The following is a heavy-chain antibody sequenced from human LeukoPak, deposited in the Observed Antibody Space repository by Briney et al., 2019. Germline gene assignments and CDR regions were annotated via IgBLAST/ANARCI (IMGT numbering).Heavy chain of an antibody. Sequence: SVKVSCKASGGTFSSYAISWVRQAPGQGLEWMGGINPIFGTANYAQKFQGRVTITADESTSTAYMELSSLRSEDTAVYYCARTAMYGSGSGYYYGMDVWGKGTTVTVSS. V-gene: IGHV1-69*13. D-gene: IGHD3-10*01. CDR2: INPIFGTA. J-gene: IGHJ6*04. CDR1: GGTFSSYA. CDR3: ARTAMYGSGSGYYYGMDV.